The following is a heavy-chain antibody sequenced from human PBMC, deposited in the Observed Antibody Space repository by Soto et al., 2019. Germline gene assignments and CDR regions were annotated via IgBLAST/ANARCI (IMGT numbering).Heavy chain of an antibody. CDR1: GGTFSSYA. V-gene: IGHV1-69*13. J-gene: IGHJ5*02. CDR3: ARPTRYYYDSSGQSAWFDP. Sequence: SAKLSCKASGGTFSSYAISWARQSPGQGLEWMGGIIPIFGTANYAQKFQGRVTITADESTSTAYMELSSLRSEDTAVYYCARPTRYYYDSSGQSAWFDPWGQGTLVTVS. D-gene: IGHD3-22*01. CDR2: IIPIFGTA.